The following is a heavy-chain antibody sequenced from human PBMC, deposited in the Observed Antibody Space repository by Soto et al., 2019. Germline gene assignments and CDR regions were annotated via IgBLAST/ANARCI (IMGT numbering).Heavy chain of an antibody. J-gene: IGHJ6*02. CDR3: ARQVRSGTRGMDV. CDR2: IYYSGST. V-gene: IGHV4-39*01. D-gene: IGHD3-3*01. CDR1: GGSISSSSYY. Sequence: QLQLQESGPGLVKPSETLSLTCTVSGGSISSSSYYWGWIRQPPGKGLEWIGSIYYSGSTYYNPSLKSRVTISVDTSKNQFSLKLSSVTAADTAVYYCARQVRSGTRGMDVWGQGTTVTVSS.